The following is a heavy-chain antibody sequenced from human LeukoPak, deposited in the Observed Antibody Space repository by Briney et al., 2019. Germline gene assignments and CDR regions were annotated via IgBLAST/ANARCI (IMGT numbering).Heavy chain of an antibody. D-gene: IGHD2-15*01. CDR3: ARGSVVTPPPFAF. CDR1: GFTSSRYA. V-gene: IGHV3-30*04. CDR2: ISADTKGQ. Sequence: GGSLRLSCAASGFTSSRYALHWVRQTPAKGLEWVAVISADTKGQYYADFVKGRFTISRDNSKDTLYLQMNSLRPEDTAVYYCARGSVVTPPPFAFWGQGPLVTVSS. J-gene: IGHJ4*02.